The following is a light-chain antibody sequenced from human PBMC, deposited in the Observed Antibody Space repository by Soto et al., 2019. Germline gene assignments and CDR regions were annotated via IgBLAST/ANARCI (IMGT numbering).Light chain of an antibody. CDR1: QSVSTF. V-gene: IGKV1-39*01. CDR2: AAS. CDR3: QQSYSSLWT. Sequence: DIQMTQSPSSLSASVGDRVTITCRTSQSVSTFLNWYQLIPGKAPKLLVYAASSLQSGVPSRFSGSGSGTDFTLTISSHQPEDCATYYCQQSYSSLWTFGQGTKVDIK. J-gene: IGKJ1*01.